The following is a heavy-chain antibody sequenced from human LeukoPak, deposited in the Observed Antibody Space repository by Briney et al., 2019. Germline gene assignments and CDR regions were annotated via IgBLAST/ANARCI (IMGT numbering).Heavy chain of an antibody. CDR3: AKGDLIPGDPIDY. J-gene: IGHJ4*02. V-gene: IGHV3-30*02. D-gene: IGHD3-16*01. CDR2: VRFDGSNE. CDR1: AFTFSNYG. Sequence: GGSLRLSCAASAFTFSNYGMHWVRQAPGKGLEWVSVVRFDGSNEYYADSVKGRFTISGDNSKNTLYLQMNSLRAGDTAVYYCAKGDLIPGDPIDYWGQGTLVTASA.